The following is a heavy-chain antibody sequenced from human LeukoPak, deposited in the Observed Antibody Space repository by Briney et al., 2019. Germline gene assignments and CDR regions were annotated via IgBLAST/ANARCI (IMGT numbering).Heavy chain of an antibody. V-gene: IGHV3-11*01. J-gene: IGHJ3*02. D-gene: IGHD3-22*01. Sequence: GGSLRLSCAASGFTFSDYYMSWIGQAPGKGLEWVSYISSSGSTIYYADSVKGRFTISRDNAKNSLYLQMNSLRAEDTAVYYCARVRRGYYDSSGASIIDAFDIWGQGTMVTVSS. CDR3: ARVRRGYYDSSGASIIDAFDI. CDR2: ISSSGSTI. CDR1: GFTFSDYY.